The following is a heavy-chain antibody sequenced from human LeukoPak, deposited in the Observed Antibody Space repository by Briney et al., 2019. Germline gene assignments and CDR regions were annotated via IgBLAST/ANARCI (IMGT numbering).Heavy chain of an antibody. CDR3: ARHNYDFDFDS. D-gene: IGHD3-3*01. CDR1: GYTFSDYY. Sequence: ASVKVSCKASGYTFSDYYIHWVRQAPGQGLAWMGWISPKSGGTNYAQNFQGRVTMTRDTSINTAYMELSRLRPDGTAVYYCARHNYDFDFDSWGQGALVTVSS. J-gene: IGHJ4*02. V-gene: IGHV1-2*02. CDR2: ISPKSGGT.